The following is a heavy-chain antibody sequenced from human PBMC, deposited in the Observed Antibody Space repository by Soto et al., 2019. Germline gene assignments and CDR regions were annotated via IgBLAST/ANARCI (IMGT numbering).Heavy chain of an antibody. CDR3: ARGWREGYYGMDV. J-gene: IGHJ6*02. CDR2: IGAAGDP. CDR1: GFTFSSYD. D-gene: IGHD1-26*01. V-gene: IGHV3-13*05. Sequence: AGGSLRLSCAASGFTFSSYDMHWVRQVTGKGLEWLAVIGAAGDPYYPASVQGRFTISRENAKNSLYLQMNSLRAGDTAVYYCARGWREGYYGMDVWGQGTTVTVSS.